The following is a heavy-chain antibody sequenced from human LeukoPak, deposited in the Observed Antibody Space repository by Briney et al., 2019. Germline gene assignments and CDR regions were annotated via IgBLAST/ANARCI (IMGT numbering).Heavy chain of an antibody. CDR3: AKDARRTSGWYFFDY. D-gene: IGHD6-19*01. Sequence: GGSLRLSCAASGFAFTSQAMGWVRQAPGKGLEWVSVISDSGSITYYADSVKGRFTISRDNSKNTLFLQMNSLRAEDTAVYYCAKDARRTSGWYFFDYWGQGTLVTVSS. J-gene: IGHJ4*02. CDR1: GFAFTSQA. CDR2: ISDSGSIT. V-gene: IGHV3-23*01.